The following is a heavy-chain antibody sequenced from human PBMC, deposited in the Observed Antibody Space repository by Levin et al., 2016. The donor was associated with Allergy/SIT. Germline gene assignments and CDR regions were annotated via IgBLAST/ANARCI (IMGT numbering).Heavy chain of an antibody. Sequence: WVRQAPGQGLEWMGWINPDSGDTEYEQRFQGRVTMTRDTSISTASMEVSRLGSDDTAIYYCARDLRRGRCYLDYWGQGTLVTVSS. J-gene: IGHJ4*02. D-gene: IGHD5-24*01. CDR3: ARDLRRGRCYLDY. CDR2: INPDSGDT. V-gene: IGHV1-2*02.